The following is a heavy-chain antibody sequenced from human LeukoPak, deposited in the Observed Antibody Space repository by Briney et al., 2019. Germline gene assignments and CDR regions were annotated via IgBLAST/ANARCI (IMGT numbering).Heavy chain of an antibody. CDR1: GGSISSYY. CDR2: IYYSGST. V-gene: IGHV4-59*08. Sequence: SETLSFTCTVSGGSISSYYWSWIRQPPGKGLEWIGYIYYSGSTNYNPSLKSRVTISVDTSKNQFSLKLSSVTAADTAVYYCARLRRPWELLNWGQGTLVTVSS. D-gene: IGHD1-26*01. J-gene: IGHJ4*02. CDR3: ARLRRPWELLN.